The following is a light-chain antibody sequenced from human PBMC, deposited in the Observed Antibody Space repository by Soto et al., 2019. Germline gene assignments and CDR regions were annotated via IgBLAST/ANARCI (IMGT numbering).Light chain of an antibody. V-gene: IGKV3-15*01. CDR1: RSIASN. Sequence: DTLMTQSPVILSVSPGERATLPCRASRSIASNLAWYQQRPGQAPRLLIYGASTRAPVIPARFSGSGSGTEFTLTINTLQSEDFAIYYCQQYNSWPPWTFGQGTKVAIK. J-gene: IGKJ1*01. CDR2: GAS. CDR3: QQYNSWPPWT.